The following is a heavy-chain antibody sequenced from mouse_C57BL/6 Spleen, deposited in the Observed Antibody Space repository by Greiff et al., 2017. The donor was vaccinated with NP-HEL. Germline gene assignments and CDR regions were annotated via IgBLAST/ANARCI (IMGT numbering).Heavy chain of an antibody. CDR3: ARNYGSSGFAY. CDR2: IYPRSGNT. Sequence: VQLQQSGAELARPGASVKLSCKASGYTFTSYGISWVKQRTGQGLEWIGEIYPRSGNTYYNEKFKGKATLTVDKSSSTAYMELRSLTSEDSAVYYCARNYGSSGFAYWGQGTLVTVSA. CDR1: GYTFTSYG. V-gene: IGHV1-81*01. D-gene: IGHD1-1*01. J-gene: IGHJ3*01.